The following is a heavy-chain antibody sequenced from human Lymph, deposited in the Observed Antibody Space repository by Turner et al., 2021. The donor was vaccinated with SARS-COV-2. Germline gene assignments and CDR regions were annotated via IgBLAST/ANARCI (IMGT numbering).Heavy chain of an antibody. J-gene: IGHJ2*01. V-gene: IGHV4-39*01. CDR1: GGSISSSSYD. CDR3: ARRRQWLVHWYFDL. Sequence: QLQLQESGPGLVKPSETLSLTCTVSGGSISSSSYDWGWIRQPPGKGLELIGSLYYSWSTYYNQSLKSRVTISVDTSKIKFSLKLSSVTAAYTSVYSCARRRQWLVHWYFDLWGRGTLVTVSS. D-gene: IGHD6-19*01. CDR2: LYYSWST.